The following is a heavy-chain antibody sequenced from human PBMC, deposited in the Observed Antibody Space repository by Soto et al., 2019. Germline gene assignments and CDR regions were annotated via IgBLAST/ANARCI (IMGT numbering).Heavy chain of an antibody. V-gene: IGHV1-18*01. CDR3: ARIKKSAGTTVYYGMDV. CDR2: ISAYNGNT. J-gene: IGHJ6*02. CDR1: GYTFTSYG. Sequence: GASVKVSCKASGYTFTSYGISWVRQAPGQGLEWMGWISAYNGNTNYAQKLQGRVTMTTDTSTSTAYMELRSLRPDDTAVYYCARIKKSAGTTVYYGMDVWGQGTTVTVSS. D-gene: IGHD1-7*01.